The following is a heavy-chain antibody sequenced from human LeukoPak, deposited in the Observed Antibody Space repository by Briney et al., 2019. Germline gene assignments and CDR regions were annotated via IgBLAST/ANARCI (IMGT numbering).Heavy chain of an antibody. J-gene: IGHJ4*02. CDR3: ARRGYSGYGPPDY. D-gene: IGHD5-12*01. V-gene: IGHV4-30-4*01. Sequence: SQTLSLTCTVSGGSISSGDYYWSLIRQPPGKGLEWIGYIYYSGSTYYNPSLKSRVTISVDTSKNQSSLKLSSVTAADTAVYYCARRGYSGYGPPDYWGQGPLVTVSS. CDR2: IYYSGST. CDR1: GGSISSGDYY.